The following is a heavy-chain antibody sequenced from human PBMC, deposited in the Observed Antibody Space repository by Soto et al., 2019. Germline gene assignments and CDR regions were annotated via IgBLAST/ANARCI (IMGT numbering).Heavy chain of an antibody. Sequence: EVQVLESGGGLVQPGGSLRLSCVASGFTFSSHVMSWVRQAPGKGLEWVSGISVGGGSTYYADSAKGRFTISRDNSKNTLNLQMNSLRAEDTAIYYCAKGWGDYWGQGNLVTVSS. CDR1: GFTFSSHV. V-gene: IGHV3-23*01. J-gene: IGHJ4*02. CDR3: AKGWGDY. D-gene: IGHD1-26*01. CDR2: ISVGGGST.